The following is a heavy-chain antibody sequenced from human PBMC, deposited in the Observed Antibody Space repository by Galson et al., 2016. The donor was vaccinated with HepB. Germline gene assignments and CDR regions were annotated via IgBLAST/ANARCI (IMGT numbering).Heavy chain of an antibody. D-gene: IGHD5-12*01. CDR1: GFTFSTYS. J-gene: IGHJ4*02. V-gene: IGHV3-21*01. CDR2: ISSSSSYI. CDR3: ARTYDRGYSGYGPPFDY. Sequence: SLRLSCAASGFTFSTYSMNWVRQAPGKGLEWVSSISSSSSYIYYAGSVKGRFTISRDNAKNSLYLQTNSLRAEDTAVYYCARTYDRGYSGYGPPFDYWGQGTLVTVSS.